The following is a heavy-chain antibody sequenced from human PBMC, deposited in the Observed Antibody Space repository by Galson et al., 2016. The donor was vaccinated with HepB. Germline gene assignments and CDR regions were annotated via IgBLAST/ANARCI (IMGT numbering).Heavy chain of an antibody. V-gene: IGHV4-4*02. CDR1: GGSISSFKC. CDR3: ARNSGGSYLGWFDP. D-gene: IGHD1-26*01. Sequence: SETLSLTCNVSGGSISSFKCLSWVRQPPGKGLEWIGEICPTGSTNYNPSLKSRVFMSVGQSKNQFSLKLNSVTAADTAVYYCARNSGGSYLGWFDPWGQGTLVTVSS. CDR2: ICPTGST. J-gene: IGHJ5*02.